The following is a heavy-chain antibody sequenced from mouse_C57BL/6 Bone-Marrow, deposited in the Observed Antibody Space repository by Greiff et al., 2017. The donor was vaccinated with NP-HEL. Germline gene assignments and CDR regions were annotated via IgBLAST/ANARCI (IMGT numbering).Heavy chain of an antibody. D-gene: IGHD2-3*01. J-gene: IGHJ2*01. CDR2: IDPENGDT. Sequence: VQLKQSGAELVRPGASVKLSCTASGFNIKDDYMHWVKQRPEQGLEWIGWIDPENGDTEYASKFQGKATITADTSSNTAYLQLSSLTSEDTAVYYCTTRWLLLYWGQGTTLTVSS. CDR3: TTRWLLLY. CDR1: GFNIKDDY. V-gene: IGHV14-4*01.